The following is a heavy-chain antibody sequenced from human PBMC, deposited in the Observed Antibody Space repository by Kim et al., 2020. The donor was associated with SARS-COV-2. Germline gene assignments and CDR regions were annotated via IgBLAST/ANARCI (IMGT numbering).Heavy chain of an antibody. J-gene: IGHJ3*02. CDR2: IIPIFGTA. CDR3: ARNHCGGDCDYAFDI. Sequence: SVKVSCKASGGTFSSYAISWVRQAPGQGLEWMGGIIPIFGTANYAQKFQGRVTITADESTSTAYMELSSLRSEDTAVYYCARNHCGGDCDYAFDIWGQGTMVTVSS. V-gene: IGHV1-69*13. D-gene: IGHD2-21*02. CDR1: GGTFSSYA.